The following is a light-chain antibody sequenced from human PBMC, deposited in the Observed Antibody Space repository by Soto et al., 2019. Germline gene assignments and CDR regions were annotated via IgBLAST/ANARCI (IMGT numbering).Light chain of an antibody. CDR2: GNS. J-gene: IGLJ2*01. V-gene: IGLV1-40*01. CDR3: QSYDSSLSGYVV. Sequence: QSVLTQPXSVSXAPGQXVTXXCTGSSSNIGAGYDVHWYQQLPGTAPKLLIYGNSNRPSGVPDRFSGSKSGTSASLAITGLQAEDEADYYCQSYDSSLSGYVVFGGGTKLTVL. CDR1: SSNIGAGYD.